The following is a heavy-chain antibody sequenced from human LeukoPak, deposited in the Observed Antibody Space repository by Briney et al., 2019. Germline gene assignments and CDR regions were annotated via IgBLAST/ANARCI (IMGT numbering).Heavy chain of an antibody. V-gene: IGHV1-18*01. J-gene: IGHJ5*02. D-gene: IGHD2-2*01. CDR1: GYTFTSYG. Sequence: ASVKVSCKASGYTFTSYGISWVRQAPGQGLEWMGWISAYNGNTNYAQKLQGRVTMTTDTSTSTAYMELRSLRSDDTAVYYCARDKIVVVPAAMRWFDPWGQGTVVTVSS. CDR2: ISAYNGNT. CDR3: ARDKIVVVPAAMRWFDP.